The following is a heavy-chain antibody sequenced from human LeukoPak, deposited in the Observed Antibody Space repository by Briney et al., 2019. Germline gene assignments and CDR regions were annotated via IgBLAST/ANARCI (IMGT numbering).Heavy chain of an antibody. Sequence: SVKVSCKASGGTFSSYAISWVRQAPGQGLEWMGGIIPIFGTANYAQKFQGRVTITADESTSTAYMELSSLRSEDTAVYYCVSECSGGSCYSYFDYWGQGTLVTVSS. CDR1: GGTFSSYA. CDR3: VSECSGGSCYSYFDY. V-gene: IGHV1-69*13. CDR2: IIPIFGTA. J-gene: IGHJ4*02. D-gene: IGHD2-15*01.